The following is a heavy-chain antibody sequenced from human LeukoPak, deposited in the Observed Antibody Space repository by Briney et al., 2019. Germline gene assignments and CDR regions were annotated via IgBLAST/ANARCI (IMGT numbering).Heavy chain of an antibody. CDR3: ARDRYCTNGVCYQYY. V-gene: IGHV1-69*05. CDR1: GGTFSSYA. Sequence: ASVKVSCKASGGTFSSYAISWVRQAPGQGLEWMGRIIPIFGTANYAQRFQGRVTITTDESTSTAYMELSSLRSEDTAVYYCARDRYCTNGVCYQYYWGQGTLVTFSS. D-gene: IGHD2-8*01. CDR2: IIPIFGTA. J-gene: IGHJ4*02.